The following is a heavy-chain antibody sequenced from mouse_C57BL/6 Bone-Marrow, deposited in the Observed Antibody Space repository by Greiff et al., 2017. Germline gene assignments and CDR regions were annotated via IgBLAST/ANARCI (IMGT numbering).Heavy chain of an antibody. CDR1: GYTFTSYW. CDR2: IDPSDSYT. J-gene: IGHJ2*01. Sequence: QVQLQQPGAELVKPGASVKLSCKASGYTFTSYWMQWVKQRPGQGLEWIGEIDPSDSYTNYNQKFKSKATLTVDKSSSTAYMQLSSLTSEDSAVYYCARGDYWGQGTTLTVSS. V-gene: IGHV1-50*01. CDR3: ARGDY.